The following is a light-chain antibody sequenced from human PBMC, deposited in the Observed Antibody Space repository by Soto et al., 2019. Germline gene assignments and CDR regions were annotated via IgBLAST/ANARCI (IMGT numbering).Light chain of an antibody. CDR3: CSYAGSSTYD. CDR1: SSGDGSYNI. J-gene: IGLJ1*01. CDR2: EVS. Sequence: QSVLTQPASVSGSPGQSITISCTGNSSGDGSYNIGSWYQQHPSKTSELMIHEVSTLPSEVSNRFSGTKSSNTTSLTTSGLQAEDEADYYCCSYAGSSTYDFRPGTKVTVL. V-gene: IGLV2-23*02.